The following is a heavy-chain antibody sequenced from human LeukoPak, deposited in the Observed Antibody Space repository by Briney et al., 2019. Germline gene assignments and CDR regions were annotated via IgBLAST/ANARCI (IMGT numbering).Heavy chain of an antibody. CDR1: GYSFTGSY. CDR3: ARGGARGSFAI. Sequence: ASVKVSCKASGYSFTGSYMHWVRQAPGQGLEWVGWINPNSSDINYAQKFQGRVTMTRDTSISTAYMELSRLTSGDTAIYYCARGGARGSFAIWGQGTMVTVSS. CDR2: INPNSSDI. V-gene: IGHV1-2*02. D-gene: IGHD2-15*01. J-gene: IGHJ3*02.